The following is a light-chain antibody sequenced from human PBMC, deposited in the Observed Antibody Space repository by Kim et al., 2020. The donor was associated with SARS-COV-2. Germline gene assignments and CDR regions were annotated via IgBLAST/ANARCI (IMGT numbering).Light chain of an antibody. CDR3: AAWAESLSGWV. Sequence: ELTQPPSVSVTPGQRVTISCSGSSSNIESTYVYWYQQLPGTAPKLLIYRNNQRPSGVPDRFSGSKSGTSATLAISGLRSEAEADYYCAAWAESLSGWVFGGGTQLTVL. CDR2: RNN. CDR1: SSNIESTY. V-gene: IGLV1-47*01. J-gene: IGLJ3*02.